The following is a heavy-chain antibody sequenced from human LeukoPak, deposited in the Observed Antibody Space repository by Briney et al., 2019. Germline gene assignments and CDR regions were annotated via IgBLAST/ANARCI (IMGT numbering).Heavy chain of an antibody. D-gene: IGHD2-15*01. J-gene: IGHJ4*02. Sequence: GGSLRLSCAASGFTFSDYYMSWIRQAPGKGLEWLSYIRSSGNTIYYADSVKGRFTISRDNAKNSLYLQMDGLRAEDTAVYYCARDGCSDGSCEDWGQGTLVTVSS. CDR1: GFTFSDYY. V-gene: IGHV3-11*04. CDR2: IRSSGNTI. CDR3: ARDGCSDGSCED.